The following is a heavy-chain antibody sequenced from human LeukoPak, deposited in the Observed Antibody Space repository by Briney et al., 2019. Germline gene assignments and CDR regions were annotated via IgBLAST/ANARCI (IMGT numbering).Heavy chain of an antibody. CDR1: GYSFTTYW. V-gene: IGHV5-51*01. D-gene: IGHD1-26*01. CDR3: ARARSGSNWDF. J-gene: IGHJ4*02. Sequence: GESLKISCKGSGYSFTTYWTGWVRQMPGKGLEWMGVISPGNSETRYSPSFQGQVTISADKSFNTAYLQWNSLKASDTAMYYCARARSGSNWDFWGQGTLVTVSS. CDR2: ISPGNSET.